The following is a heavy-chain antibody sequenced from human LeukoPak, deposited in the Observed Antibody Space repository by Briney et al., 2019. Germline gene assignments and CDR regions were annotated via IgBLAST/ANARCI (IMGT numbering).Heavy chain of an antibody. CDR3: ARNYYDSSGYYIDQFYFDS. CDR1: GGSITSSNFY. Sequence: PSETLSLTCTVSGGSITSSNFYWGWIRQPPGKGLEWIGRIFYTGNTYYQPSLRGRLSISLDTSKNLFSLRLNSVTAADTAVYYCARNYYDSSGYYIDQFYFDSWGQGTLVTVSS. J-gene: IGHJ4*02. D-gene: IGHD3-22*01. CDR2: IFYTGNT. V-gene: IGHV4-39*07.